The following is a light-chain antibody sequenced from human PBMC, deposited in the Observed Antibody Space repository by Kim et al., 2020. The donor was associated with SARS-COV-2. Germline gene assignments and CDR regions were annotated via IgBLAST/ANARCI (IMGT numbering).Light chain of an antibody. V-gene: IGLV1-47*02. CDR3: ASWDDSLSGWV. CDR1: SSSVGSKN. CDR2: AND. J-gene: IGLJ3*02. Sequence: GQVTTISCSRSSSSVGSKNVYWYQQRPGMAPRLLIYANDQRPSGVPDRLSASKSGTSASLAISGLRSEDEADYYCASWDDSLSGWVFGGGTQLTVL.